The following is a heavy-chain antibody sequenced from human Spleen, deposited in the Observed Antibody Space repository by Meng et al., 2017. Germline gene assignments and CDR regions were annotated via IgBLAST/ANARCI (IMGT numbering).Heavy chain of an antibody. D-gene: IGHD5-18*01. J-gene: IGHJ4*02. CDR1: GYTFTNNY. Sequence: QVHLLQSGPEVKKPGASVKVSCKASGYTFTNNYISWVRQAPGQGLEWMGWISAYNGDTNYAQKLQGRVTMTTDTSTSTAYMELRSLRSDDTAVYYCARQDSYGYSDYWGQGTLVTVSS. CDR3: ARQDSYGYSDY. CDR2: ISAYNGDT. V-gene: IGHV1-18*01.